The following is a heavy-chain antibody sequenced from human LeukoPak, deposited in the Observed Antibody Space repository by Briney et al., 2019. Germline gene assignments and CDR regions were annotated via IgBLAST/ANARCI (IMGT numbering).Heavy chain of an antibody. V-gene: IGHV1-2*02. D-gene: IGHD1-14*01. CDR3: AREGRDRSDTAAFDY. CDR1: GYTFTGHY. J-gene: IGHJ4*02. Sequence: ASVKVSCKASGYTFTGHYMHWARQAPGQGLEWMGWINPKNGDTNSAQNFQGRVTMTRDTSITTVSMELSRLRRDDTAVYYCAREGRDRSDTAAFDYWGQGTLVTVST. CDR2: INPKNGDT.